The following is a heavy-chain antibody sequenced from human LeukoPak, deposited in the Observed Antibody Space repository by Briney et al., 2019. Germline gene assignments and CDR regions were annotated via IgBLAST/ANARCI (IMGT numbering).Heavy chain of an antibody. J-gene: IGHJ4*02. D-gene: IGHD3-9*01. V-gene: IGHV1-2*02. CDR2: INLNSGGT. Sequence: GASVKVSCKASGYTFTGYYMHWVRQAPGQGLEWMGWINLNSGGTNYAQKFQGRVTMTRDTSISTAYMELSRLRSDDTAVYYCARGLLRYFDWSYYFDYWGQGTLVTVSS. CDR3: ARGLLRYFDWSYYFDY. CDR1: GYTFTGYY.